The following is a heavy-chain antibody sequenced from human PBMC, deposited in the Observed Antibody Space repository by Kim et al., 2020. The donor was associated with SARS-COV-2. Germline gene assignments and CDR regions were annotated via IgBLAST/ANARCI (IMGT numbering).Heavy chain of an antibody. J-gene: IGHJ4*02. CDR3: ARDGILSYTSSWDY. CDR2: IKEDGSVR. V-gene: IGHV3-7*03. Sequence: GGSLRLSCAASGFTFRSYWMSWIRQAPGKGLEWVANIKEDGSVRQYVDSVKGRFTISRDNAKNSLYLQMNSLRADDTAVYYCARDGILSYTSSWDYWGQGSLITV. D-gene: IGHD6-13*01. CDR1: GFTFRSYW.